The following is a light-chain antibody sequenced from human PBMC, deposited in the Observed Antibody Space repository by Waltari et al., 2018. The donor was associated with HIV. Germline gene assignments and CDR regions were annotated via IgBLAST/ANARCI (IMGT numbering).Light chain of an antibody. CDR3: CSYAGSGTLYV. CDR1: SSGVGGYTF. Sequence: QSALTQPRSVSGSPGQSVTISCTGTSSGVGGYTFVSWYQHPPGKAPKLVISDVTKRPSGVPDRFSGSKSGNTASLTISGLQAEDEADYYCCSYAGSGTLYVFGTGTEVTVL. J-gene: IGLJ1*01. V-gene: IGLV2-11*01. CDR2: DVT.